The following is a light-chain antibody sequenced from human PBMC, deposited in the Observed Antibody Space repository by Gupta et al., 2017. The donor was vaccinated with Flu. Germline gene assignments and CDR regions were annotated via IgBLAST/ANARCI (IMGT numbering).Light chain of an antibody. CDR1: QSLLHRNGHNY. J-gene: IGKJ2*01. V-gene: IGKV2-28*01. Sequence: DIVMAQSPLSLPVTPGEPASISCRSSQSLLHRNGHNYLDWYLQKPGQSPQLLIYWGSNRASGVPDRFSGSGSGTDFTLKISRVEAEDVGVYYCMQNLQRPQTFGQGTKVEIK. CDR3: MQNLQRPQT. CDR2: WGS.